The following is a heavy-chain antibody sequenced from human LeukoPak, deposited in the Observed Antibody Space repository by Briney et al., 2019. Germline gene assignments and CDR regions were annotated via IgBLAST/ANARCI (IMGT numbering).Heavy chain of an antibody. V-gene: IGHV3-48*03. D-gene: IGHD3-22*01. CDR1: GFTFSSYE. J-gene: IGHJ4*02. CDR2: ISSSGSTI. Sequence: PGGSLRLSCAASGFTFSSYEMNWVREAPGKGLEWGSYISSSGSTIYYADSVKGRFTISRDNAKISPYLQMNSLRAEDTAVYYCAASPREVISGYYDYWGQGTLVTVSS. CDR3: AASPREVISGYYDY.